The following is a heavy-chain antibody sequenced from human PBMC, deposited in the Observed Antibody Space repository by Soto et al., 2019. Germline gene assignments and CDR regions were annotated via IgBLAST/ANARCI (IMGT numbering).Heavy chain of an antibody. CDR1: GYKFTSSW. CDR3: ARKDKSGYFNWFDP. CDR2: IFPSDSDT. Sequence: PGECLKISCRTSGYKFTSSWIAWVRQKLGKGLEWMGIIFPSDSDTRYSPSFQGQVTISADRSTSTVFLQWASLKASDTAVYFCARKDKSGYFNWFDPWGQGTLVTVSS. D-gene: IGHD3-22*01. V-gene: IGHV5-51*01. J-gene: IGHJ5*02.